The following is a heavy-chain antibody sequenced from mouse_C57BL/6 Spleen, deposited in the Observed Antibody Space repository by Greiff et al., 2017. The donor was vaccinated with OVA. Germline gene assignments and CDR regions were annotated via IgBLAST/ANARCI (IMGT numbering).Heavy chain of an antibody. CDR1: GYTFTSYW. D-gene: IGHD1-1*01. CDR2: IHPNSGST. Sequence: QVHVKQPGAELVKPGASVKLSCKASGYTFTSYWMHWVKQRPGQGLEWIGMIHPNSGSTNYNEKFKSKATLTVDKSSSTAYMQLSSLTSEDSAVYYCALLRWYAMDYWGQGTSVTVSS. CDR3: ALLRWYAMDY. V-gene: IGHV1-64*01. J-gene: IGHJ4*01.